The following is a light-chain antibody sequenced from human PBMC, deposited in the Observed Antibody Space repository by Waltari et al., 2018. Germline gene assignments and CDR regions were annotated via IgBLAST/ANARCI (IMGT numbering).Light chain of an antibody. CDR2: DVN. CDR1: SSHLGRYNF. CDR3: ASYTSSSTYMV. Sequence: QSALTQPASVSGSPGQSITAPCTGPSSHLGRYNFSPWYQHHPGKAPKLMLYDVNKRPSGVSDRFSGSMSGNTASLTISGLQAEDEADYYCASYTSSSTYMVFGGGTNLTVL. V-gene: IGLV2-14*03. J-gene: IGLJ2*01.